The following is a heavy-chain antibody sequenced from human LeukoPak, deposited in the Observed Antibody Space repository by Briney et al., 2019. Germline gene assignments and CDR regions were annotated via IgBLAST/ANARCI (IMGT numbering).Heavy chain of an antibody. J-gene: IGHJ5*02. Sequence: SETLSLTCTVSGGSISRYYWSWIRQPAGKGREWIGRIYTSGSTNYNPSLKSRVTMSVDTSKNQFSLKLSSVTAADTAVYYCARDIPKYDYVWGSYRHNWFDPWGQGTLVTVSS. D-gene: IGHD3-16*02. CDR1: GGSISRYY. CDR3: ARDIPKYDYVWGSYRHNWFDP. V-gene: IGHV4-4*07. CDR2: IYTSGST.